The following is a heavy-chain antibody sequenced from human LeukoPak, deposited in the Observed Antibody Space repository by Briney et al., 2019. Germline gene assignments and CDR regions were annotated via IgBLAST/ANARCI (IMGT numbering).Heavy chain of an antibody. J-gene: IGHJ4*02. D-gene: IGHD4-17*01. V-gene: IGHV3-21*01. Sequence: KGLEGVSSISSSRSYIYYADSGKGRFTISRDNAKNSLYLQMNSLRAEDTAVYYCAREGYGGWGQGTLVTVSS. CDR2: ISSSRSYI. CDR3: AREGYGG.